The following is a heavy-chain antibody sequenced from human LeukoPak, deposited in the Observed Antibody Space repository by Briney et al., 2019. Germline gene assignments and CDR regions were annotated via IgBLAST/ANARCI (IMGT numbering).Heavy chain of an antibody. Sequence: SETLSLTCTVSGGSISSYYWSWIRQPAGKGLEWIGRVYSSGSANYNPSLKSRVTMSVDTSKNQFSLKPSSVTAADTAVYYCARGSSGYYRFDYWGQGTLVTVSS. CDR1: GGSISSYY. CDR2: VYSSGSA. V-gene: IGHV4-4*07. J-gene: IGHJ4*02. CDR3: ARGSSGYYRFDY. D-gene: IGHD3-22*01.